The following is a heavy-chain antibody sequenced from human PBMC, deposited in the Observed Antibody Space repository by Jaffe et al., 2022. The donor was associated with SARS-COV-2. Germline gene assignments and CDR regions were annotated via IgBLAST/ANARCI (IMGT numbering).Heavy chain of an antibody. CDR3: ARGGSGGYSWFDP. Sequence: QVQLQESGPGLVKPSETLSLTCTVSGGSVSSGSYYWSWIRQPPGKGLEWIGYIYYSGSTNYNPSLKSRVTISVDTSKNQFSLKLSSVTAADTAVYYCARGGSGGYSWFDPWGQGTLVTVSS. J-gene: IGHJ5*02. D-gene: IGHD3-16*01. V-gene: IGHV4-61*01. CDR1: GGSVSSGSYY. CDR2: IYYSGST.